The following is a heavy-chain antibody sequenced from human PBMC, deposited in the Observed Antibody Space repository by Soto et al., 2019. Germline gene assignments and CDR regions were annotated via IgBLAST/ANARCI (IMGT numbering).Heavy chain of an antibody. Sequence: PGGSLRLSCAASGFTFSSYGMHWVRQAPGKGLEWVAVISYDGSNKYYADSVKGRFTISRDNSKNTLYLQMNSLRAEDTAVYYCARRGYCTNGVCYYGMDVWGQGTTVTVSS. D-gene: IGHD2-8*01. CDR1: GFTFSSYG. CDR2: ISYDGSNK. J-gene: IGHJ6*02. V-gene: IGHV3-30*03. CDR3: ARRGYCTNGVCYYGMDV.